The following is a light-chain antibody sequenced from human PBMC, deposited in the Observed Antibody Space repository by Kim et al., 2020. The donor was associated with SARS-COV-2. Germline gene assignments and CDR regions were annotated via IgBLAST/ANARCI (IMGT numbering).Light chain of an antibody. CDR2: GAS. CDR1: QSVANDD. J-gene: IGKJ5*01. V-gene: IGKV3-20*01. CDR3: QQYGSSPIT. Sequence: EIVLTQSPGTLSVSPGERATLSCRASQSVANDDLAWYQQKSGQAPRLLIRGASSRASGIPDRFSGSGSGTDFTLTISRLEPEDFAVYHCQQYGSSPITFGQGTRLEIK.